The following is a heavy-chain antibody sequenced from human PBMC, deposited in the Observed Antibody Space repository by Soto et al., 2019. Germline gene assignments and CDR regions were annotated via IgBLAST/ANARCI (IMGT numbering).Heavy chain of an antibody. CDR1: GGSISSSNW. CDR3: ARDGGEDYYDSSGYFSPGAFDI. V-gene: IGHV4-4*02. J-gene: IGHJ3*02. D-gene: IGHD3-22*01. Sequence: SETLSLTCAVSGGSISSSNWWSWVRQPPGKGLEWIGEIYHSGSTNYNPSLKSRVTISVDKSKNQFSLKLSSVTAADTAVYYCARDGGEDYYDSSGYFSPGAFDIWGQGTMVTVSS. CDR2: IYHSGST.